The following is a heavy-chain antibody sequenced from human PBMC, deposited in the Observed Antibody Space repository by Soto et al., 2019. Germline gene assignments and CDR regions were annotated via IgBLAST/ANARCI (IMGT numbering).Heavy chain of an antibody. CDR1: GDSISSGYY. D-gene: IGHD3-22*01. V-gene: IGHV4-38-2*01. J-gene: IGHJ4*02. CDR2: IYHSGTT. CDR3: ARTDSVGYYPY. Sequence: PSETLSLTCAVSGDSISSGYYWAWIRQPPRKGLEWVASIYHSGTTYYNPSLTSRVTISVDTSKNQFSLKLSSVTAADSSGYYCARTDSVGYYPYFGQGTLV.